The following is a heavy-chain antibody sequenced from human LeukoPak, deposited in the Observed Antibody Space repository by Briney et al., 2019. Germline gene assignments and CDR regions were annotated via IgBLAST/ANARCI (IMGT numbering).Heavy chain of an antibody. CDR1: GYTFTSYG. D-gene: IGHD6-19*01. Sequence: ASVKVSCKASGYTFTSYGISWVRQAPGQGLEWMGWISAYNGNTNYAQKLQGRVTMTRNTSISTAYMELSSLRSEDTAVYYCAKIIAVAGPDYWGQGTLVTVSS. CDR3: AKIIAVAGPDY. V-gene: IGHV1-18*01. CDR2: ISAYNGNT. J-gene: IGHJ4*02.